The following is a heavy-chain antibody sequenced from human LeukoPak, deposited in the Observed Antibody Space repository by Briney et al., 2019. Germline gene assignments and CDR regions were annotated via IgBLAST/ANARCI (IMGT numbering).Heavy chain of an antibody. D-gene: IGHD6-13*01. Sequence: ASVTVSCTASGYTFTGYYMHWVRQAPGQGLEWMGWINPNSGGTNYAQKFQGWVTMTRDTSISTAYMELSRLRSDDTAVYYCVRGIAAADDYYYGMDVWGQGTTVTVSS. CDR1: GYTFTGYY. J-gene: IGHJ6*02. CDR3: VRGIAAADDYYYGMDV. V-gene: IGHV1-2*04. CDR2: INPNSGGT.